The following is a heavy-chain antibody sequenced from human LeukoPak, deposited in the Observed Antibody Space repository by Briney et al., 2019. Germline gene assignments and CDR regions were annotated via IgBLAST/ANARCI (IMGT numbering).Heavy chain of an antibody. CDR1: GFTFSSYG. J-gene: IGHJ3*02. V-gene: IGHV3-30*02. Sequence: PGGSLRLSCAASGFTFSSYGMHWVRQAPGKGLEWVAFIRYDGSNKYYADSVKGRFTISRDNSKNTLYLQMNSLRAEDTAVYYCARDRFFGLSRAFDIWGQGTMVTVSS. CDR2: IRYDGSNK. D-gene: IGHD3-10*01. CDR3: ARDRFFGLSRAFDI.